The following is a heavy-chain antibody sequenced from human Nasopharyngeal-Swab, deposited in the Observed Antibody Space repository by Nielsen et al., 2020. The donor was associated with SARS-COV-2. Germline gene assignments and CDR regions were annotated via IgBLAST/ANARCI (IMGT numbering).Heavy chain of an antibody. D-gene: IGHD6-19*01. V-gene: IGHV4-61*08. Sequence: GSLRLSCTVSGGSISSGGYYWSWIRQHPGKGLEWIGYIYYSGSTNYNPSLKSRVTISVDTSKNQFSLKLSSVTAADTAVYYCARDLGSGWFWYFDLWGRGTLVTVSS. J-gene: IGHJ2*01. CDR3: ARDLGSGWFWYFDL. CDR1: GGSISSGGYY. CDR2: IYYSGST.